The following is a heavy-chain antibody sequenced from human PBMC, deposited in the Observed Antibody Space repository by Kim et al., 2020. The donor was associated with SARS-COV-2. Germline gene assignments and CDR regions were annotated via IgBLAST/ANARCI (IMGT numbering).Heavy chain of an antibody. J-gene: IGHJ4*02. CDR2: IAGGDGTT. D-gene: IGHD6-6*01. CDR3: AKAKTGSSYSSSDY. CDR1: GFTFNNYA. V-gene: IGHV3-23*01. Sequence: GGSLRLSCAASGFTFNNYAMTCVRQAPGKGLEWVSTIAGGDGTTYYADSVKGRFTISRDNSKNTLFLQMNSLRAEDTAIYYCAKAKTGSSYSSSDYWGQGTPGHRLL.